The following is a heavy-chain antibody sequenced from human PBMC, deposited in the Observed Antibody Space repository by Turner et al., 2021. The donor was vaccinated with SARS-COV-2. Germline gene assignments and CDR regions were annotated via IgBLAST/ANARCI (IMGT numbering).Heavy chain of an antibody. V-gene: IGHV3-30*18. CDR2: IPYDGTNK. J-gene: IGHJ5*02. CDR1: GFTFSSYG. D-gene: IGHD6-25*01. CDR3: AKDLGQREWFDP. Sequence: QVQLVASGGGVVQPGRSVRLSCAASGFTFSSYGMNWVRQAPGKGLEWVAVIPYDGTNKYYADSVKGRFTIARDNSKNTPYLQMNSLRAENTAVYYCAKDLGQREWFDPWGQGTLVTVSS.